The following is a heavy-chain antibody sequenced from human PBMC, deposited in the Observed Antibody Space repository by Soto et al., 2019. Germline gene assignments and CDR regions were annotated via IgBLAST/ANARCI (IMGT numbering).Heavy chain of an antibody. V-gene: IGHV3-23*01. J-gene: IGHJ6*02. CDR2: FSGSGCST. CDR3: AKDQGQPKLERPFPYGMDV. CDR1: GFTFSSYA. Sequence: PGGSLRLSCAASGFTFSSYAMSWVRQAPGKGLEWVSAFSGSGCSTYYADSVKGRFTISRDNSKNTLYLQMNSLRAEDTAVYYCAKDQGQPKLERPFPYGMDVWGQGTTVTVSS. D-gene: IGHD1-1*01.